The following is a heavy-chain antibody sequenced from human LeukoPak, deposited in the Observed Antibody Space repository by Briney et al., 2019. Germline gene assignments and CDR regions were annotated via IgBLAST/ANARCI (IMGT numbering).Heavy chain of an antibody. D-gene: IGHD6-13*01. Sequence: ASVKVSCKASGYTFTGYYMHWVRQAPGQGLEWMGWINPNSGGTNYAQKFQGRGTMTRDTSISTAYMELSRLRSDDTAVYYCARDYSSSRYLFSSARQPSDYWGQGTLVTVSS. J-gene: IGHJ4*02. CDR3: ARDYSSSRYLFSSARQPSDY. V-gene: IGHV1-2*02. CDR2: INPNSGGT. CDR1: GYTFTGYY.